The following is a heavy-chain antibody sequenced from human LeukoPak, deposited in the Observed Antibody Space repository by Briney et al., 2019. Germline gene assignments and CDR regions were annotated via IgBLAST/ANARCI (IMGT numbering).Heavy chain of an antibody. CDR3: AQRDYGGNSFYY. J-gene: IGHJ4*02. CDR1: GFTFSTYG. CDR2: ISHDGSNK. V-gene: IGHV3-30*03. Sequence: GGSLRLSCAASGFTFSTYGMHWVRQAPGKALEWVAVISHDGSNKYYADSVKGRFTISRDNSKNTLYLQMNSLRAEDTAVYYCAQRDYGGNSFYYWGQGTLVTVSS. D-gene: IGHD4-23*01.